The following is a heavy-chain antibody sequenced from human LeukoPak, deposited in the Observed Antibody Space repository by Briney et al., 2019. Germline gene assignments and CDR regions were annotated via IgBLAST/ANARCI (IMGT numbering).Heavy chain of an antibody. J-gene: IGHJ6*03. CDR1: GGTFSSYA. CDR2: IIPIFGTA. V-gene: IGHV1-69*05. CDR3: ARVGIPSSPRSPYYYYMDV. Sequence: SVKVSCKASGGTFSSYAISWVRQAPGQGLELMGGIIPIFGTANYAQKFQGRVTITTDESTSTAYMELSSLRSEDTAVYYCARVGIPSSPRSPYYYYMDVWGKGTTVTVSS. D-gene: IGHD6-13*01.